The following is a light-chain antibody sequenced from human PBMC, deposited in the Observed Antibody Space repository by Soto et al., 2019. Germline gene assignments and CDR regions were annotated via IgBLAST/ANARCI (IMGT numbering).Light chain of an antibody. CDR1: TGAVTNGHY. Sequence: QTVVTQEPSLTVSPGGTVTLTCGSRTGAVTNGHYAYWIQQKPGQAPRTLIFDTRLKHSWAPARFSGSLLGGRAALTLSGAQPEDEDDYYCLLSYGAVRIFGGGTQLTVL. CDR2: DTR. J-gene: IGLJ2*01. CDR3: LLSYGAVRI. V-gene: IGLV7-46*01.